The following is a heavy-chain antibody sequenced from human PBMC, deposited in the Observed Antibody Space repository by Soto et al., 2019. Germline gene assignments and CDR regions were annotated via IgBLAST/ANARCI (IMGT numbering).Heavy chain of an antibody. V-gene: IGHV5-51*01. Sequence: GESLTISCKGSGYSFTSYWIGWVRQMPGKGLEWMGIIYPGDSDTRYSPSFQGQVTISADKSISTAYLQWSSLKASDTAMYYFARHYGGYSYGYYYYYYGMDVWGQGTTVTVSS. J-gene: IGHJ6*02. CDR3: ARHYGGYSYGYYYYYYGMDV. D-gene: IGHD5-18*01. CDR1: GYSFTSYW. CDR2: IYPGDSDT.